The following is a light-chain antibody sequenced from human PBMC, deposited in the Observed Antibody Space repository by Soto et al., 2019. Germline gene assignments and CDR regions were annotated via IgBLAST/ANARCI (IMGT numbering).Light chain of an antibody. CDR3: QQRSNWPVT. Sequence: EIVLTQSPATLSLSPGERATLSCRASQSVSSYLAWYQQKPGQAPRLLIYDASSRATGIPARFSGGGSGTDFTLTISGLEPEDFAVYYCQQRSNWPVTFGQGTKVEIK. V-gene: IGKV3-11*01. CDR1: QSVSSY. CDR2: DAS. J-gene: IGKJ1*01.